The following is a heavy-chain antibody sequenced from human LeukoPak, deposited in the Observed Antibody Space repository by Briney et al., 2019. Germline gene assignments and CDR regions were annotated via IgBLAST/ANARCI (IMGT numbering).Heavy chain of an antibody. J-gene: IGHJ4*02. CDR2: ISGSGGST. D-gene: IGHD3-16*01. CDR1: GGSISSYY. CDR3: AKNWGEAYTFDC. Sequence: ETLSLTCTVSGGSISSYYWSWIRQPAGKGLEWVSAISGSGGSTYYADSVKGRFTISRDNSKNTLYLQMNSLRAEDTALYYFAKNWGEAYTFDCWGQGTLVTVSS. V-gene: IGHV3-23*01.